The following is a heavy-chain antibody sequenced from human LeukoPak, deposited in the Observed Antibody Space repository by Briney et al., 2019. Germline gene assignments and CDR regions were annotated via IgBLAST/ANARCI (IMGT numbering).Heavy chain of an antibody. D-gene: IGHD6-13*01. CDR3: ARDDLSDQAAAGLVDY. J-gene: IGHJ4*02. CDR2: ISRSSNYK. Sequence: GGSLRLSCAASGFTFSSYSMNWVRQAPGKGLEWVSSISRSSNYKYYADSVKGRFTISRDNAKNSLYLQMNSLRAEDTAVYYCARDDLSDQAAAGLVDYWGQGTLVTVSS. V-gene: IGHV3-21*01. CDR1: GFTFSSYS.